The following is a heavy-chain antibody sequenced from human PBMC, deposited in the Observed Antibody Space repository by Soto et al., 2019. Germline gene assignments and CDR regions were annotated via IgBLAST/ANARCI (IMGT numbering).Heavy chain of an antibody. CDR1: GFIFRGSA. J-gene: IGHJ1*01. CDR3: AGQTSSGWYWSPLEY. Sequence: EVQLVESGGGLVQPGGSLKLSCATSGFIFRGSAMHWVRQASGKGLEWLGLIRTKSNSYATAYAASVKGRFTISRDDSNNTAYLQMNSLKTEDTAVYYCAGQTSSGWYWSPLEYWGQGALVTVSS. V-gene: IGHV3-73*02. D-gene: IGHD6-19*01. CDR2: IRTKSNSYAT.